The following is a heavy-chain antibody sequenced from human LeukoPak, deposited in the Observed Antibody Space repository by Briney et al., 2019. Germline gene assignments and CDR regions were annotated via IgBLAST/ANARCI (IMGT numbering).Heavy chain of an antibody. Sequence: SETLSLTCTVSGGSISSSSYYWGWIRQPPRKGLEWIGSIYYSGSTYYNPYLKSRVTISVDTSKNQFSLKLSSVTAADTAVYYCARRDYSYSGSYYPFDYWGQGTLVTVSS. CDR3: ARRDYSYSGSYYPFDY. J-gene: IGHJ4*02. CDR1: GGSISSSSYY. CDR2: IYYSGST. V-gene: IGHV4-39*01. D-gene: IGHD1-26*01.